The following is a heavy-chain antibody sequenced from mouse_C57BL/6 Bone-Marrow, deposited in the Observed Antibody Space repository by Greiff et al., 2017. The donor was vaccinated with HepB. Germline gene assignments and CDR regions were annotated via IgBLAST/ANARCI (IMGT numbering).Heavy chain of an antibody. Sequence: EVKLMESGGGLVQPGGSLKLSCAASGFTFSDYYMYWVRQTPEKRLEWVAYISNGGGSTYYPDTVKGRFTISRDNAKNTLYLQRSRLKSEDTAMYYCARRGMGPAMDYWGQGTSVTVSS. J-gene: IGHJ4*01. CDR1: GFTFSDYY. D-gene: IGHD2-10*02. V-gene: IGHV5-12*01. CDR2: ISNGGGST. CDR3: ARRGMGPAMDY.